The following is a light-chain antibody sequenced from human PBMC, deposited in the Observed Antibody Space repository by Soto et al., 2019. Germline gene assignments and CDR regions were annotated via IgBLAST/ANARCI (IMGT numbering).Light chain of an antibody. CDR3: QQYDSYSWT. J-gene: IGKJ1*01. CDR1: QSISSW. Sequence: DIQMTQSPSTLSASVGDRVTITCRASQSISSWLAWYQQKPGKAPKLLIYKASSLESGVPSRFSGIGSGTEFTLTISCLQPDDFATYYCQQYDSYSWTFGQGTKVEIK. V-gene: IGKV1-5*03. CDR2: KAS.